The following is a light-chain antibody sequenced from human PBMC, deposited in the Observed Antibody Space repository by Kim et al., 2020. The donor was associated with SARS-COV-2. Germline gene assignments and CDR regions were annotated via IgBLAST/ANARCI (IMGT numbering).Light chain of an antibody. CDR2: RND. CDR3: TSWDDSLNDWL. V-gene: IGLV1-47*01. CDR1: NSNIGRNS. Sequence: GQRVAVPCSGGNSNIGRNSVYWYHHVPGTAPRLLIFRNDQRPSGVPDRISASKSGTSASLTISGLRSDDEGDYYCTSWDDSLNDWLFGGGTKVTVL. J-gene: IGLJ3*02.